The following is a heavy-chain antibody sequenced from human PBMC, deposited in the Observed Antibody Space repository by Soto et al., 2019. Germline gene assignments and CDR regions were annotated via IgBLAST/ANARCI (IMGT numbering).Heavy chain of an antibody. Sequence: GGSLRLSCAASGFTFSSYGMHWVRQAPGKGLEWVAVISYDGSNKYYADSVKGRFTISRDNSKNTLYLQMNSLRAEDTAVYYCAKDRDSSSWGHYYYYYGMDVWGQGTTVTVSS. CDR1: GFTFSSYG. CDR3: AKDRDSSSWGHYYYYYGMDV. CDR2: ISYDGSNK. V-gene: IGHV3-30*18. D-gene: IGHD6-13*01. J-gene: IGHJ6*02.